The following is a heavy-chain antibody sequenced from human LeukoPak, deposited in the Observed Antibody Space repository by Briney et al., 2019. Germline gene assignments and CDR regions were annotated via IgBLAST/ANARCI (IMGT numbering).Heavy chain of an antibody. V-gene: IGHV1-46*01. Sequence: GASVKVSRKASGYTFTSYYMHWVRQAPGQGLEWRGIINPSGGSTSYAQKFQGRVTMTRDMSTSTVYMELSSLRSEDTAVYYCARDGVYGDYEGDYWGQGTLVTVSS. D-gene: IGHD4-17*01. CDR2: INPSGGST. CDR3: ARDGVYGDYEGDY. J-gene: IGHJ4*02. CDR1: GYTFTSYY.